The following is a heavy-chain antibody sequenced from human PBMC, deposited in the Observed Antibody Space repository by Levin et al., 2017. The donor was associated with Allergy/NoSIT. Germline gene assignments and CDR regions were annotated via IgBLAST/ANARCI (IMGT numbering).Heavy chain of an antibody. Sequence: TGGSLRLSCAASGFTFSSYWMSWVRQAPGKGLEWVANIKQDGTEKYYVDSVKGRFTVSRDSAKNSVYLQMSSLRVEDTAVYFCARNWRSAFDIWGQGTVVTVSS. V-gene: IGHV3-7*04. CDR1: GFTFSSYW. CDR2: IKQDGTEK. J-gene: IGHJ3*02. CDR3: ARNWRSAFDI.